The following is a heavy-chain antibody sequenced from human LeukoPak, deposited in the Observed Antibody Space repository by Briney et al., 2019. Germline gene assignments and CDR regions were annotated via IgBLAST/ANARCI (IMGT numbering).Heavy chain of an antibody. CDR3: ARDRRGTIRDYYYYGMDV. CDR1: GFTFSSYS. J-gene: IGHJ6*02. D-gene: IGHD2-21*01. V-gene: IGHV3-21*01. CDR2: ISSSSSYI. Sequence: GGSLRLSCAASGFTFSSYSMNWVRPAPGKGLEWVSSISSSSSYIYYADSVKGRFTISRDNAKNSLYLQMNSLRAEDTAVYYCARDRRGTIRDYYYYGMDVWGQGTTVTVSS.